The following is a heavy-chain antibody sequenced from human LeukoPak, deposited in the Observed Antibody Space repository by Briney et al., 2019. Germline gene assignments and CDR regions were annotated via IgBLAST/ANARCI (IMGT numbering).Heavy chain of an antibody. CDR2: AYHNGTA. J-gene: IGHJ6*03. V-gene: IGHV4-59*01. D-gene: IGHD2-21*02. CDR1: GGPTRGYF. Sequence: KASETLSLTCTVSGGPTRGYFWSWIRQPPGKGLEWVGNAYHNGTANYNSSLKSRVTISVDMSKNQISLKLSSVTAADTATYCCARDKKVLQYTDASHFYSYYYMDVWGKGTTVTVSS. CDR3: ARDKKVLQYTDASHFYSYYYMDV.